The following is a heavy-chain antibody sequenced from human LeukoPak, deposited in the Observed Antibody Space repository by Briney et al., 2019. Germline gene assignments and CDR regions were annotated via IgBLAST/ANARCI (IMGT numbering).Heavy chain of an antibody. CDR1: GFPFSIYG. CDR2: ISPGGGPT. V-gene: IGHV3-23*01. J-gene: IGHJ6*03. Sequence: GGSLRLSCAGSGFPFSIYGMNWVRQAPGKGLEWVSGISPGGGPTYYADSVKGRFTISRDNSKNTLYLQMNSLRAEDTAIYYCAKNGDRGAYCSGGSCYPYFYYYMDVWGKGTTVTISS. CDR3: AKNGDRGAYCSGGSCYPYFYYYMDV. D-gene: IGHD2-15*01.